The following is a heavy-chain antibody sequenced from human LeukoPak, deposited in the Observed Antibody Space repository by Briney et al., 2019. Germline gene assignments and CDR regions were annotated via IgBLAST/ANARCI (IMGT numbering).Heavy chain of an antibody. CDR1: GGSISSYS. CDR3: ARTVSGWFDY. V-gene: IGHV4-59*08. Sequence: PSETLSLTCTVSGGSISSYSWSWIRQPPGKGLEWIGYIYYSGSTNSNPSLKSRVTMSVDTSKNQFSLKLSSVTAADTAVYYCARTVSGWFDYWGQGTLVTVSS. CDR2: IYYSGST. D-gene: IGHD6-19*01. J-gene: IGHJ4*02.